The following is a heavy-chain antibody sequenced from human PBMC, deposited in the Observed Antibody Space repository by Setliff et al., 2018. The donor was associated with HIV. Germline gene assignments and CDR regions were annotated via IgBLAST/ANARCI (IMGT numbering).Heavy chain of an antibody. CDR3: ATVSHTNVAAHDAFDI. Sequence: GASVKVSCKASGGTFSSYTFSWVRQAPGKGLEWMGGFDPEDGNTIYAQKFQGRVTMTADTSTDTAYMELSSLRSEDTAVYYCATVSHTNVAAHDAFDIWGQGTMVTVSS. D-gene: IGHD6-19*01. CDR1: GGTFSSYT. V-gene: IGHV1-24*01. J-gene: IGHJ3*02. CDR2: FDPEDGNT.